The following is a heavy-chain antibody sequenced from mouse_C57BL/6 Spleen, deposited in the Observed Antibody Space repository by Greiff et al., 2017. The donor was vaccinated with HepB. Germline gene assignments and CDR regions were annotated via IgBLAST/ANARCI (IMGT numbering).Heavy chain of an antibody. V-gene: IGHV1-59*01. CDR1: GYTFTSYW. J-gene: IGHJ3*01. CDR2: IDPSDSYT. Sequence: QVQLQQPGAELVRPGTSVKLSCKASGYTFTSYWMHWVMQRPGQGLEWIGVIDPSDSYTNYNQKFKGKATLTVDTSSSTAYMQLSSLTSEDSAVYYCARGVAGGLGAYWGQGTLVTVSA. D-gene: IGHD3-1*01. CDR3: ARGVAGGLGAY.